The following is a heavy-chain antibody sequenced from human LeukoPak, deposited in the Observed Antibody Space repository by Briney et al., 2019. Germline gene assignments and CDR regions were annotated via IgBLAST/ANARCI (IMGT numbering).Heavy chain of an antibody. CDR1: GFTFSSYE. Sequence: PGGSLRLSCAASGFTFSSYEMNWVRQAPGKGLEWVSYISNSGSTIYHADSVKGRFTISRDNSKNTLYLQMNSLRAEDTAVYYCASTSGWYEPIDYWGQGTLVTVSS. V-gene: IGHV3-48*03. D-gene: IGHD6-19*01. J-gene: IGHJ4*02. CDR2: ISNSGSTI. CDR3: ASTSGWYEPIDY.